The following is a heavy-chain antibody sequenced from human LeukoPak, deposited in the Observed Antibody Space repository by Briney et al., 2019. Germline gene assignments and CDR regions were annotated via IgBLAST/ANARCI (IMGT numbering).Heavy chain of an antibody. J-gene: IGHJ4*02. V-gene: IGHV3-33*01. Sequence: GRSLRLSCAASGFTFSSYGMHWVRQAPGKGLEWVAVIRYDGSNKYYADSVKGRFTISRDNSKNTLYLQMNSLRAEDTAVYYCARELDYDILTPLDYWGQGTLVTVSS. CDR1: GFTFSSYG. D-gene: IGHD3-9*01. CDR2: IRYDGSNK. CDR3: ARELDYDILTPLDY.